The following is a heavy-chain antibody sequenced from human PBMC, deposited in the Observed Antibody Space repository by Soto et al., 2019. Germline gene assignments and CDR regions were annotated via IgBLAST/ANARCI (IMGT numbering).Heavy chain of an antibody. Sequence: ASVKVSCTVSGYPFTGYYMHWVRHAPGQGLEWMGWINPNSGGTNYAQKFQGWVTMTRDTSISTAYMELSRLRSEDTAVYYWARGVYNYGHTVGTPDYYYGMDVWGQGTRVTVSS. CDR1: GYPFTGYY. CDR3: ARGVYNYGHTVGTPDYYYGMDV. J-gene: IGHJ6*02. CDR2: INPNSGGT. V-gene: IGHV1-2*04. D-gene: IGHD5-18*01.